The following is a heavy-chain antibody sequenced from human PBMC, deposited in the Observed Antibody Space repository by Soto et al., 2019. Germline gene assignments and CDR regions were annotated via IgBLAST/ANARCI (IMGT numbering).Heavy chain of an antibody. V-gene: IGHV3-48*02. CDR3: TRGTGVIDRPPYRNCDY. J-gene: IGHJ4*02. Sequence: EVHLVESGGGLVQPGGSLRLSCTASGFVFGDYNMNWVRQAPGKGLEIISNISSGGHTTRSADSVKGRFAVSRDNARNSKFLQMNSIRDEDTAVYYCTRGTGVIDRPPYRNCDYWGQGTLVIVS. CDR1: GFVFGDYN. CDR2: ISSGGHTT. D-gene: IGHD2-8*01.